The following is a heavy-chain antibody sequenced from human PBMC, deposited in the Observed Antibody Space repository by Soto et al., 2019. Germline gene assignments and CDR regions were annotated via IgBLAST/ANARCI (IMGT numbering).Heavy chain of an antibody. J-gene: IGHJ5*02. Sequence: EVRLLESGGGLAQPGGSRRLSCAASGFTFSSSAMNWVRQAPGKGLEWVSSIRVGGGDTFYADSVRGGFTVSRDISRNTLYRQRNSLRAEDTAIYYCAKCSVGMVRSSGWCNWFDPWGQGTLVTVSS. D-gene: IGHD6-19*01. V-gene: IGHV3-23*01. CDR3: AKCSVGMVRSSGWCNWFDP. CDR2: IRVGGGDT. CDR1: GFTFSSSA.